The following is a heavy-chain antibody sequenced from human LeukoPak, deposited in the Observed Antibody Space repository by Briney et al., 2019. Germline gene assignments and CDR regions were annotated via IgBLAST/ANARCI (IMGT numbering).Heavy chain of an antibody. J-gene: IGHJ4*02. CDR3: AKDGGYYDLLTAYYFDY. V-gene: IGHV3-23*01. D-gene: IGHD3-9*01. CDR1: GFSFRSYA. Sequence: GGSLRLSCAASGFSFRSYAMSWVRQAPGKGLEWVSDIRASGGSTYYADSVKGRFTISRDNSKNTLYLQMNSLRAEDTAVYYCAKDGGYYDLLTAYYFDYWGQGTLVTVSS. CDR2: IRASGGST.